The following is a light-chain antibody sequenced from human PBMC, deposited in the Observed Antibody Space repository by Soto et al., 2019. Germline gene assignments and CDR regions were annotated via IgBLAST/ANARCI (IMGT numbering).Light chain of an antibody. V-gene: IGKV1-39*01. CDR1: QNIRSY. Sequence: DIQMTQSPSSLSASVGDGVTITCRASQNIRSYLNWYQQKPGKAPKLLIYAASSLQSGVPSRFSGSGSGTDFTLSISSLQPEDFATYYCQQSYSTPFTFGPGTKVHIK. J-gene: IGKJ3*01. CDR2: AAS. CDR3: QQSYSTPFT.